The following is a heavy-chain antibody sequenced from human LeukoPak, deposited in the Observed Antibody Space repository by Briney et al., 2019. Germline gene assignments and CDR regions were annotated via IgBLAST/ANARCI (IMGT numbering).Heavy chain of an antibody. D-gene: IGHD4-23*01. V-gene: IGHV3-66*04. Sequence: GGSLRLSCAASGITVSGNYMAWVRQAPGKGLEWASVIYSGGNTYHADSVEGRFSISRDNSKNTVYLQMNGLRVEDTAVYYCARLVTGTTVINSGWFDPWGRGTLVTVSS. CDR2: IYSGGNT. J-gene: IGHJ5*02. CDR1: GITVSGNY. CDR3: ARLVTGTTVINSGWFDP.